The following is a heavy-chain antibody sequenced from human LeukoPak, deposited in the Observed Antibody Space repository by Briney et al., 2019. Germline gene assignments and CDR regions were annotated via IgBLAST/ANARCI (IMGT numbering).Heavy chain of an antibody. CDR1: GYTFTGYY. J-gene: IGHJ6*04. D-gene: IGHD3-10*01. Sequence: ASVKVSCKASGYTFTGYYMHWVRQAPGQGLEWMGWINPNSGGTNYAQKFQGRVTMTRDTSISTAYMELSRLRSDDTAVYYCARTMVRGVPEGGDVWGKGTTVTISS. V-gene: IGHV1-2*02. CDR3: ARTMVRGVPEGGDV. CDR2: INPNSGGT.